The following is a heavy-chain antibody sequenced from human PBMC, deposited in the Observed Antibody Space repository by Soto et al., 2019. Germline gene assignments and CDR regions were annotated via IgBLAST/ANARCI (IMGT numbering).Heavy chain of an antibody. J-gene: IGHJ3*02. CDR2: INTDGGSS. CDR1: GVTFSSHL. CDR3: AREAGYCSRTSCYRRAFDT. D-gene: IGHD2-2*01. V-gene: IGHV3-74*03. Sequence: PAGSLRLSCAASGVTFSSHLMDGVLQVKGKGLEWVSRINTDGGSSAYADSVKGRFTISRDNAKNTLYLQMNGLRAEDTAVYYCAREAGYCSRTSCYRRAFDTWGQGTTVTVSS.